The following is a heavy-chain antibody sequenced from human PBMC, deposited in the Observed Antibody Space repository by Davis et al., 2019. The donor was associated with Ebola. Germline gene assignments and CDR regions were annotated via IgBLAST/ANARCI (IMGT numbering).Heavy chain of an antibody. CDR3: ARGRGPYYYYYMDV. J-gene: IGHJ6*03. V-gene: IGHV3-48*04. CDR1: GFTFSSYS. Sequence: PGGSLRLSCAASGFTFSSYSMNWVRQAPGKGLEWVSYISSSGSTIYYADSVKGRFTISRDNAKNSLYLQMNSLRAEDTAVYYCARGRGPYYYYYMDVWGKGTTVTVSS. CDR2: ISSSGSTI.